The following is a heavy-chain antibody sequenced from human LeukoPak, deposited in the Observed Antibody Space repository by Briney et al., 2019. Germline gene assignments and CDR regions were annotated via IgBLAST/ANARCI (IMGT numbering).Heavy chain of an antibody. V-gene: IGHV1-2*02. Sequence: ASVKVSCKASGYTFTGYYMHWVRQAPGQGLEWMGWINPNSGGTNYAQKFQGSVTMTRDTSISTDYMELSRLRSDDTAVYYCARAEKRLRFLEWLLFFDYWGQGTLVTVSS. CDR2: INPNSGGT. CDR3: ARAEKRLRFLEWLLFFDY. J-gene: IGHJ4*02. D-gene: IGHD3-3*01. CDR1: GYTFTGYY.